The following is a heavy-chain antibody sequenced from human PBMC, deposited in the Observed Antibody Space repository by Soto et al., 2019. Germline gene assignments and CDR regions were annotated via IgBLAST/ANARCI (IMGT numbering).Heavy chain of an antibody. J-gene: IGHJ5*02. Sequence: SETLSLTCSVSGGSINSSSYFWGWVRQPPGKGLEWIGSMYYSGSTYYNPSLRSRVTISVDTSKNQFSLKLSSVTAADTAVFYCARHYRSGSRSWFDPWGQGTLVTVSS. CDR1: GGSINSSSYF. CDR3: ARHYRSGSRSWFDP. CDR2: MYYSGST. V-gene: IGHV4-39*01. D-gene: IGHD6-19*01.